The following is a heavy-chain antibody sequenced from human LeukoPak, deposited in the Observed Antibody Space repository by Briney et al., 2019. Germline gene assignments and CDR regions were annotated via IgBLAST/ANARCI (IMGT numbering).Heavy chain of an antibody. D-gene: IGHD3-3*01. Sequence: PGGSLRLSCAASGFTFSSYAMSWVRQAPGKGLEWVSAISGSGGSTYYADSVKGRFTISRDNSKNTLYLQMNSLRAEDTAVYYCAKDNYDFWSGYYIDYWGQGTLVTVSS. CDR1: GFTFSSYA. CDR2: ISGSGGST. J-gene: IGHJ4*02. V-gene: IGHV3-23*01. CDR3: AKDNYDFWSGYYIDY.